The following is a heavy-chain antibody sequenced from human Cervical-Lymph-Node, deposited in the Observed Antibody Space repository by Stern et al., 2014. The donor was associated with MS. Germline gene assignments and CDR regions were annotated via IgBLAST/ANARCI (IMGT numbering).Heavy chain of an antibody. CDR2: IWYDGRNS. D-gene: IGHD4-23*01. J-gene: IGHJ1*01. CDR3: AREGGNTAEYFQH. Sequence: QVQLVESGGGVVQPGRSLRLSCAASGFTFSSSGMHWVRQAPGKGLEWLAIIWYDGRNSYYRDSWKGRFHHSRDNSKNIVYMPMNSLRAEDTAVDYCAREGGNTAEYFQHWGQGTLVTVSS. V-gene: IGHV3-33*01. CDR1: GFTFSSSG.